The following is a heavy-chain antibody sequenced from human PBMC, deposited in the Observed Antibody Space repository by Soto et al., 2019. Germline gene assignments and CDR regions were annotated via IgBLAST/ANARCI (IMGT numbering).Heavy chain of an antibody. CDR3: AKDRDSSGSLNY. Sequence: GGSLRLSCAASGFTFSSYGMHWVRQAPGKGLEWVAVISYDGSNKYYADSVKGRFTISRDNSKNTLYLQMNSLRAEDMAVYYCAKDRDSSGSLNYWGQGTLVTV. D-gene: IGHD6-19*01. J-gene: IGHJ4*02. CDR1: GFTFSSYG. CDR2: ISYDGSNK. V-gene: IGHV3-30*18.